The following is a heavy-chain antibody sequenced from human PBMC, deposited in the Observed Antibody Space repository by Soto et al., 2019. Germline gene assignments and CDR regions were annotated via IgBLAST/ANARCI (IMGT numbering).Heavy chain of an antibody. CDR2: IRSKPNSYAT. Sequence: EVQLVESGGGLVQPAGSLKLSCAASGFTFSDSAMHWVRQASGKGLEWVGRIRSKPNSYATAYAASVKGRFTISRDDSENTAYLQMNSLKTEDTAVYYCTTAPLHVYSDYTVDYWGQGTLVTVSS. D-gene: IGHD4-17*01. CDR1: GFTFSDSA. V-gene: IGHV3-73*02. J-gene: IGHJ4*02. CDR3: TTAPLHVYSDYTVDY.